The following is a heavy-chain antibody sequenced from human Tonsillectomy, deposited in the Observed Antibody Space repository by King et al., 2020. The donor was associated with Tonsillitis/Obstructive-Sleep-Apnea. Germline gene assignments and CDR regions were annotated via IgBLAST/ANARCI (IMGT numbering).Heavy chain of an antibody. CDR1: GDSISSSSYY. CDR3: ARPVVGGGIDY. V-gene: IGHV4-39*01. D-gene: IGHD2-21*01. CDR2: FFYSGST. J-gene: IGHJ4*02. Sequence: MQLQESGPGLVKPSETLSLTCTVSGDSISSSSYYWGWIRQPPGKGLDWIGNFFYSGSTYYNPSLNSRVTISVDTSKNQFSLKLSSVTVADTAVYYCARPVVGGGIDYWGQGTLVTVSS.